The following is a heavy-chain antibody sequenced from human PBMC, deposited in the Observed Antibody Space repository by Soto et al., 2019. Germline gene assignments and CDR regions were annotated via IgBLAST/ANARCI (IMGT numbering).Heavy chain of an antibody. CDR3: ARWELFLHDYYYGMDV. CDR2: ISSSSSTI. D-gene: IGHD1-26*01. CDR1: GFTFSSYS. J-gene: IGHJ6*02. Sequence: EVQLVESGGGLVQPGGSLRLSCAASGFTFSSYSMNWVRQAPGKGLEWVSYISSSSSTIYYADSVKGRFTISRDNAKNSLYLQMNSLRDEDTAVYYCARWELFLHDYYYGMDVWGQGTTVTVSS. V-gene: IGHV3-48*02.